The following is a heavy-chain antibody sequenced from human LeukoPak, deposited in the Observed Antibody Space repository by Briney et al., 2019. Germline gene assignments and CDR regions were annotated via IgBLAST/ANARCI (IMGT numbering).Heavy chain of an antibody. CDR2: IYYSGST. J-gene: IGHJ4*02. D-gene: IGHD6-13*01. CDR1: GGSISSSSYY. CDR3: ARVGVAIAAAGHFDY. Sequence: PSETLSLTCTVSGGSISSSSYYWGWLRQPPGKGLEWIGSIYYSGSTYYNPSLKSRVTISVDTSKNQFSLKLSSVTAADTAVYYCARVGVAIAAAGHFDYWGQGTLVTVSS. V-gene: IGHV4-39*07.